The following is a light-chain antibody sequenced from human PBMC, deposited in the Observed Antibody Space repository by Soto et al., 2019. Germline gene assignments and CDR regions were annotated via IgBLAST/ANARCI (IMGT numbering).Light chain of an antibody. CDR3: SSYTSSSTLV. Sequence: QSALTQTASVSGSPGQSITISCTGTSSDVGGYNYVSWYQQHPGKAPKLMIYDVNNRPSGVSNRFSGSKSGNTAFLTISGLQAEDEADYYCSSYTSSSTLVFGGGTQLTVL. CDR2: DVN. V-gene: IGLV2-14*03. CDR1: SSDVGGYNY. J-gene: IGLJ2*01.